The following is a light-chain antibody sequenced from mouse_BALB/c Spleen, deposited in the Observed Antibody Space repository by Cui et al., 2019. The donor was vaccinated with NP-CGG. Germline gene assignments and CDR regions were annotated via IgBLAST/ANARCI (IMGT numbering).Light chain of an antibody. CDR2: WAS. CDR3: KQSYNLLFT. Sequence: DIVMSQSPSSLAVSAGEKVTMSCKSSQSLINSRTRKNYLAWYQQKPGQSPKLLIYWASTRESGVPDRFTGSGSGTDFTLTISSVQAEDLAVYYCKQSYNLLFTFGSGTKLEIK. CDR1: QSLINSRTRKNY. J-gene: IGKJ4*01. V-gene: IGKV8-21*01.